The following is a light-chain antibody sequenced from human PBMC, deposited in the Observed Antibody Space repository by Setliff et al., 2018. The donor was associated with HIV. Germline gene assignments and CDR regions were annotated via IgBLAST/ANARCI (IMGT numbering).Light chain of an antibody. CDR3: SSYSSSTSFYV. V-gene: IGLV2-14*01. CDR1: SGDVGGYNY. J-gene: IGLJ1*01. CDR2: EVR. Sequence: QSALAQPASVSGSPGQSITISCTGSSGDVGGYNYVSWYQQHPGKAPKLMIYEVRNRPSGVSSRFSGSKSGNTASLTISGLQAEDEADYYCSSYSSSTSFYVFGTGTKVTV.